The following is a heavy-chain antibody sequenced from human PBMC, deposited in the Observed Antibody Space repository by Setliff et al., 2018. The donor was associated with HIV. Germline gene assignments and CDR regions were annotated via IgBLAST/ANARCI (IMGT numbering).Heavy chain of an antibody. CDR2: ISASGGAT. V-gene: IGHV3-23*01. D-gene: IGHD2-8*01. CDR3: AKDIISRRVSVSGPFDS. J-gene: IGHJ4*02. CDR1: GFTFSNFA. Sequence: GESLRLSCEASGFTFSNFAMTWVRQAPGKGLEWVSVISASGGATHYAEAVKGRFTISRDNSKNTLDLHMTSLRADDTAVYYCAKDIISRRVSVSGPFDSWGKGILVTLSS.